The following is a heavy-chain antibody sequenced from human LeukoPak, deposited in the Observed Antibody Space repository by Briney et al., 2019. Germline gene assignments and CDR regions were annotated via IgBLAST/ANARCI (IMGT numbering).Heavy chain of an antibody. CDR1: GGSISSGDYY. CDR2: VYCSGST. CDR3: ARSGNYGSGSYLPSDAFDI. J-gene: IGHJ3*02. V-gene: IGHV4-30-4*01. D-gene: IGHD3-10*01. Sequence: SQTLSLTCTVSGGSISSGDYYWSWIRQPPGKGLEWIGYVYCSGSTYYNPSLKSRVTISVDTSKNQLSLKLSSVTAADTAVYYCARSGNYGSGSYLPSDAFDIWGQGTMVTVSS.